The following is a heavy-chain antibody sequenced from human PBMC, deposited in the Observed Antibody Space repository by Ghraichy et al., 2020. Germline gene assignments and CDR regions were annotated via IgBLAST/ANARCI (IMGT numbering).Heavy chain of an antibody. Sequence: GGSLRLSCAASGFTFSSYAMNWVRQAPGKGLEWVSGLSGTGRSTFYADSVKGRFTLSRDNSKNTLYLQMHSLRAEDTAIYYCAKEYYGSGSYFDYWGQGTLVTVSS. V-gene: IGHV3-23*01. CDR1: GFTFSSYA. J-gene: IGHJ4*02. CDR2: LSGTGRST. D-gene: IGHD3-10*01. CDR3: AKEYYGSGSYFDY.